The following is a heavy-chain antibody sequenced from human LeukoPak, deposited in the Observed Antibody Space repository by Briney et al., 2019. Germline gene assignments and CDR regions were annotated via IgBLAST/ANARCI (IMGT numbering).Heavy chain of an antibody. Sequence: SETLSLTCAVYGGSFSGYYWSWIRQPPGKGLEWIGEINHSGSTNYNPSLKSRVTISVDTSKNQFSLKLSSVTAADTAVYYCARGPVTTGLNFDYWGQGTLVPVSS. CDR2: INHSGST. V-gene: IGHV4-34*01. J-gene: IGHJ4*02. CDR1: GGSFSGYY. D-gene: IGHD4-17*01. CDR3: ARGPVTTGLNFDY.